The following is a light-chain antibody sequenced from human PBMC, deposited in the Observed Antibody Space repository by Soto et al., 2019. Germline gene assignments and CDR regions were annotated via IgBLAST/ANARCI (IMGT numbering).Light chain of an antibody. J-gene: IGKJ5*01. V-gene: IGKV1-39*01. CDR3: QQSSSSPPIP. CDR1: QNIDNY. CDR2: AAS. Sequence: DIPLTQSPSSLSASLGDRVTISCRASQNIDNYLHWYQQKSGKAPEALIYAASSLRDGGSSRFSGSGYGTEFTLTINNLQPEDFATYYCQQSSSSPPIPSGQGTRLDI.